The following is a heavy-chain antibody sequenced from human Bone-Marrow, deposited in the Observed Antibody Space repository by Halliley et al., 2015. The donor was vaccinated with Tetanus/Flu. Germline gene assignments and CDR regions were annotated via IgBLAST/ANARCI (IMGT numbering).Heavy chain of an antibody. CDR3: ARAVYSGYVLDY. V-gene: IGHV4-30-4*01. CDR2: IYYSGSP. J-gene: IGHJ4*02. Sequence: RGWIGYIYYSGSPYYNPSPKSRVIISVDTSKNQFSRRLGSVTAADTAVYYCARAVYSGYVLDYWGQGTLVTVSS. D-gene: IGHD5-12*01.